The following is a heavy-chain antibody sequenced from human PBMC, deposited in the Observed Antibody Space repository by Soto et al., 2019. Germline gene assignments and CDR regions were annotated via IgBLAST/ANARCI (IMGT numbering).Heavy chain of an antibody. J-gene: IGHJ6*02. CDR3: ARDIGAYGDSDYYYYGMDV. V-gene: IGHV4-59*01. CDR1: GGSISGYY. Sequence: SETLSLTCTVSGGSISGYYWSWIRQPPGKGLEWIGYMYNTGSTVYNPSFKSRVTISVDTSKNQFSLKLNSVTAADTAVYYCARDIGAYGDSDYYYYGMDVWGQGTTVTVSS. D-gene: IGHD4-17*01. CDR2: MYNTGST.